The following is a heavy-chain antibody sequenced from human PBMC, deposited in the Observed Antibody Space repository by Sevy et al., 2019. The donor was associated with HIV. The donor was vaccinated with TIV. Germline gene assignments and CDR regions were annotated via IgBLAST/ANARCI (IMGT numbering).Heavy chain of an antibody. J-gene: IGHJ4*02. Sequence: GGSLRLSCAASGFTFGTYAMSWVRQAPGKGLEWVSTISGSGGRTYYADSVKGRFTISRDNAKNSLYLQMNSLKVEDTAVYYCARDRTYGSFIDYWGQGTLVTVSS. CDR1: GFTFGTYA. CDR2: ISGSGGRT. V-gene: IGHV3-23*01. CDR3: ARDRTYGSFIDY. D-gene: IGHD3-10*01.